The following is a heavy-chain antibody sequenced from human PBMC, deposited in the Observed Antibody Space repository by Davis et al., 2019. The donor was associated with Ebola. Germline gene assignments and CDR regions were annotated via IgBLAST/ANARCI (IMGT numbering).Heavy chain of an antibody. CDR2: ISYDGSNK. J-gene: IGHJ4*02. D-gene: IGHD4-17*01. CDR3: ARHDYGDSHFDY. CDR1: GFTFSSYA. Sequence: GESLKISCAASGFTFSSYAMHWVRQAPGKGLEWVAVISYDGSNKYYADSVKGRFTISRDNSKNTLYLQMNSLRAEDTAVYYCARHDYGDSHFDYWGRGTLVTVSS. V-gene: IGHV3-30-3*01.